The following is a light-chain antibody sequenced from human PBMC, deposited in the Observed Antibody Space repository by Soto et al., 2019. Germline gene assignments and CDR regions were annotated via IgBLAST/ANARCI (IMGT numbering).Light chain of an antibody. Sequence: QSALTQPASVSGSPGQSITISCTGTSSDLGSYNLVSWYQQHPDKAPKLMIYEGSQRPSGVSNRFSGSKSGNTASLTISGLQAEDEADYYCCSYAGSTTRYGFGTGTKLTVL. CDR2: EGS. CDR3: CSYAGSTTRYG. CDR1: SSDLGSYNL. V-gene: IGLV2-23*01. J-gene: IGLJ1*01.